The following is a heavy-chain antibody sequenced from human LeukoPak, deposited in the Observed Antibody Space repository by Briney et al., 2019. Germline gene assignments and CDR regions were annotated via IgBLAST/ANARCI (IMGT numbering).Heavy chain of an antibody. Sequence: SQTLSLTCNVSGGSISSGGYYWTWIRQHPGQGLEWIGYIYHSGNTYYSPSLTSRISISVDTSKNQISLKLSPVTAADTAVYSCARAGQEQLWLSYDYWGQGTPGTVSS. CDR2: IYHSGNT. J-gene: IGHJ4*02. V-gene: IGHV4-31*03. CDR1: GGSISSGGYY. CDR3: ARAGQEQLWLSYDY. D-gene: IGHD3-16*01.